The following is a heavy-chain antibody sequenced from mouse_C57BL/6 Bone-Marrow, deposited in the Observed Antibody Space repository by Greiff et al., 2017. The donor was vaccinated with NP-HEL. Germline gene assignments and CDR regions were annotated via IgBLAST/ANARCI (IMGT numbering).Heavy chain of an antibody. CDR3: TGRGYDGPSDY. CDR2: IDPETGGT. V-gene: IGHV1-15*01. Sequence: VQLQQSGAELVRPGASVTLSCKASGYTFTDYEMHWVKQKPVHGLEWIGAIDPETGGTAYNQKFKGTATLTADKSSSTAYMELRSLTSEDSAVYYCTGRGYDGPSDYWGQGTTLTVSS. D-gene: IGHD2-3*01. CDR1: GYTFTDYE. J-gene: IGHJ2*01.